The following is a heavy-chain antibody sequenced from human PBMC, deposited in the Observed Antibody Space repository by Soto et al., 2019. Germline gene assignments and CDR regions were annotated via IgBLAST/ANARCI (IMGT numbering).Heavy chain of an antibody. Sequence: EVQLLESGGGLVQPGGSLRLSCAASGFTFSSYAMSWVRQAPGKGLEWVSAISGSGGSTYYADSVKGRFTSSRDNSKNTLYLQMNRLRAEDTAVYYCAKDGYSSSSADYWGQGTLVTVSS. D-gene: IGHD6-6*01. V-gene: IGHV3-23*01. CDR1: GFTFSSYA. CDR2: ISGSGGST. CDR3: AKDGYSSSSADY. J-gene: IGHJ4*02.